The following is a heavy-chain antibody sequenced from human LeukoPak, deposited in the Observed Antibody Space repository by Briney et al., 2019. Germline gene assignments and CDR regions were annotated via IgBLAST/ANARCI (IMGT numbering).Heavy chain of an antibody. V-gene: IGHV3-23*01. J-gene: IGHJ4*02. Sequence: GGSLRLSCAASGITFSSYAMSWVRQAPGKGLEWVSAISASGGSTYYADSVKGRFTISRDNSKNTLYLQMNSLRAKDTAIYYCAPNWNLDYWGQGSLVTVSS. CDR3: APNWNLDY. CDR2: ISASGGST. D-gene: IGHD1-1*01. CDR1: GITFSSYA.